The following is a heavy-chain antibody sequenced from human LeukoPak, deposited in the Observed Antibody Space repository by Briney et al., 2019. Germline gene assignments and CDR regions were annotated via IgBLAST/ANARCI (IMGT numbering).Heavy chain of an antibody. V-gene: IGHV1-24*01. Sequence: ASVKVSCKVSGYTLTELSMHWVRQAPGKGLEWMGGFDPEDGETIYAQKFQGRVTMTEDTSTDTAYMELSSLRSEDTAVYYCATFNPVLRSMDVWGKGTTVAVSS. D-gene: IGHD3-3*01. J-gene: IGHJ6*04. CDR3: ATFNPVLRSMDV. CDR1: GYTLTELS. CDR2: FDPEDGET.